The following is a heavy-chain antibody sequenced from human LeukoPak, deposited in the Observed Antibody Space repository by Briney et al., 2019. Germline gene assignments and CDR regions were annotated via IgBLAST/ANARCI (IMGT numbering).Heavy chain of an antibody. V-gene: IGHV4-4*07. CDR1: GGAISSYY. Sequence: SETLSLTCTVSGGAISSYYWSWIRQPAGKGLEWIGRIYTSGSTNYNPSLKSRVTMSVDTSKNQFSLKLSSVTAADPAVYYCARDRWWGYSHAGRWFDPWGQGTLVTVSS. D-gene: IGHD2-15*01. J-gene: IGHJ5*02. CDR3: ARDRWWGYSHAGRWFDP. CDR2: IYTSGST.